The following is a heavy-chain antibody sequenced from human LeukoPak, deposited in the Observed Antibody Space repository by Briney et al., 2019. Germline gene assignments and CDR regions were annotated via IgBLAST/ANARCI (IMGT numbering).Heavy chain of an antibody. D-gene: IGHD6-13*01. Sequence: ASVKVSCKASGYTFTSYDINWVRQATGQGLEWMGWMNPNSGNTGYAQKFQGRVTITRNTSISTAYMELSSLRSEDTAVYYCATDMVRLYSSSWSFAYWGQGTLVTVSS. V-gene: IGHV1-8*03. CDR1: GYTFTSYD. CDR2: MNPNSGNT. J-gene: IGHJ4*02. CDR3: ATDMVRLYSSSWSFAY.